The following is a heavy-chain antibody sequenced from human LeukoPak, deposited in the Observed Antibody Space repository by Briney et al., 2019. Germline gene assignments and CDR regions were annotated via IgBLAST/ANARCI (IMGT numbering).Heavy chain of an antibody. CDR1: GFTFSSYG. CDR3: AREVAPLYFHYGMDV. J-gene: IGHJ6*01. D-gene: IGHD2-21*01. CDR2: TWYDGRSN. V-gene: IGHV3-33*01. Sequence: GKSLRLSCAASGFTFSSYGMHWVRQAPGKGLEWVAVTWYDGRSNYYAASVKGRFTISRDDSKTTVYLLMNSLRAEDTAVYYCAREVAPLYFHYGMDVWGEGTTVTVSS.